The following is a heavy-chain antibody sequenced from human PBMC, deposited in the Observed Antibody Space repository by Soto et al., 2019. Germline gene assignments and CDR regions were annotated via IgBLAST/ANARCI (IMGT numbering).Heavy chain of an antibody. Sequence: PGGSLRLSCAASGFTFSSYGMHWVRQAPGKGLEWVAVISYDGSNKYYADSVKGRFTISRDNSKNTLYLQMNSLRAEDTAVYYCAKLRFLEWQAPVLGGMDVWGQGTTVTVSS. CDR2: ISYDGSNK. CDR3: AKLRFLEWQAPVLGGMDV. V-gene: IGHV3-30*18. CDR1: GFTFSSYG. D-gene: IGHD3-3*01. J-gene: IGHJ6*02.